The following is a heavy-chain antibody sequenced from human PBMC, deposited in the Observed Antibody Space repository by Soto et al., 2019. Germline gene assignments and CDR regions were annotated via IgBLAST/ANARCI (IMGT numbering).Heavy chain of an antibody. CDR2: IYYSGST. D-gene: IGHD2-2*01. V-gene: IGHV4-59*01. Sequence: SETLSLTCTVSGGYISSYYWTWIRQPPGKGLEWIGYIYYSGSTNYNPSLKSRVTMSIDTSKNQFSLKLSSVTAADTAVYYCARAFGSTMPSLFWGQGTLVTVSS. CDR3: ARAFGSTMPSLF. J-gene: IGHJ4*02. CDR1: GGYISSYY.